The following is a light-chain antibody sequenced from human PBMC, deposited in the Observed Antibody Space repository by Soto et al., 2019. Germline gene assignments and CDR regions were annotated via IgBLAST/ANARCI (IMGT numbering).Light chain of an antibody. Sequence: QSVLTQPPSASGTPGQRVTISCSGSSSNIGSNTVSWYHQLPGTAPKLLIYTNNQRPSGVPARFSGSKSGTSASLAISGLQSEDDADYYCATWDDSLNGVVFGGGTKVTVL. CDR2: TNN. J-gene: IGLJ2*01. V-gene: IGLV1-44*01. CDR1: SSNIGSNT. CDR3: ATWDDSLNGVV.